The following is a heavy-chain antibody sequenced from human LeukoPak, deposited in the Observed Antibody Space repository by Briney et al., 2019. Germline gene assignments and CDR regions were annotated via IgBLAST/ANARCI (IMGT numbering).Heavy chain of an antibody. D-gene: IGHD3-22*01. Sequence: PSETLSLTCAVYGGSFSGYYWSWIRQPPGKGLEWIGEINHSGSTNYNPSLKSRVTISVDTSKNQFSLKLSSVTAADTAVYYCARRLAYYYDSSGYYYFDYWGQGTLVTVSS. CDR3: ARRLAYYYDSSGYYYFDY. CDR1: GGSFSGYY. CDR2: INHSGST. J-gene: IGHJ4*02. V-gene: IGHV4-34*01.